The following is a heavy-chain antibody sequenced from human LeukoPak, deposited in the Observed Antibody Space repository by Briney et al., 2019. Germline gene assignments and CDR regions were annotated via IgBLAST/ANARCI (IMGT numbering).Heavy chain of an antibody. CDR1: GFTFSSYG. CDR2: IRYDGSNK. Sequence: PGGSLRLSCAASGFTFSSYGMHWVRQAPGKGLEGVAFIRYDGSNKFYADSVRGRFIISRDNSKNTLYLQMNILRSEDTAVYCCARGGSYLSAFDIWGQGTMVTVSS. J-gene: IGHJ3*02. CDR3: ARGGSYLSAFDI. V-gene: IGHV3-30*02. D-gene: IGHD1-26*01.